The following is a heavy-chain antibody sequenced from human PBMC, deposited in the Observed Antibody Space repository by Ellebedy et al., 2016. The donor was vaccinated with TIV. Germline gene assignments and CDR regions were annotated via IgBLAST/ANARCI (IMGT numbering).Heavy chain of an antibody. CDR2: LNANGVVI. J-gene: IGHJ4*02. V-gene: IGHV3-23*01. D-gene: IGHD3-10*02. CDR3: ASSRYHYYVGNTIFAY. Sequence: GESLKISCAASGFTFSSYAASWVRQAPGKGLEWVAGLNANGVVIAYADSVKGRSIISRDNSKNTLYLQMNSLRPEDTAVYYCASSRYHYYVGNTIFAYWGQGTLVTVSS. CDR1: GFTFSSYA.